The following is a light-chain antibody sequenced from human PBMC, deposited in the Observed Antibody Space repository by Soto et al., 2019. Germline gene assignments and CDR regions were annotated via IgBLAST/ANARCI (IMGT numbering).Light chain of an antibody. CDR2: AAS. Sequence: DIQMTQSPSSLSASVGDRVTITCRASQSISSYLNLYHQKPGKAPKLLIYAASSLQSGVPSRFSGSGSGTDFTLTISSLLPEDFATYYCQQGYSTPVTFGQGTRLEIK. J-gene: IGKJ5*01. CDR1: QSISSY. CDR3: QQGYSTPVT. V-gene: IGKV1-39*01.